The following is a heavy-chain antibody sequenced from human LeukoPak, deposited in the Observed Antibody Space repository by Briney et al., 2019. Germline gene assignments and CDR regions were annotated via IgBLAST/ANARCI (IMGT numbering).Heavy chain of an antibody. V-gene: IGHV5-51*01. D-gene: IGHD5-12*01. CDR2: IYPFTTDV. J-gene: IGHJ4*02. Sequence: GDSLKISCQGSGYSFTNFWIGWARQIPGKGLEWLGIIYPFTTDVRYSASFQGQVTISADKSITTAYLQWSSLKASDTAMYYCARGEGGYESFDYWGQGTLVTVSS. CDR3: ARGEGGYESFDY. CDR1: GYSFTNFW.